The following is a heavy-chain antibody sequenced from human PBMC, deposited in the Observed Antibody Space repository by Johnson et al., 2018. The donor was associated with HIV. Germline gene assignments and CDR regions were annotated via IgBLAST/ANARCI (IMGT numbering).Heavy chain of an antibody. CDR3: ARDPSPIVGATDAFDI. Sequence: VQLVESGGGLIQPGGSLRLSCAASGFTVSTNYMTWVRQAPGKGLEWVSVIYSGGSTYYADYVKGRFTISRDNSKNTLYLQMNSLRAEDTAVYYCARDPSPIVGATDAFDIWGQGTMVTVSS. CDR1: GFTVSTNY. CDR2: IYSGGST. V-gene: IGHV3-53*01. J-gene: IGHJ3*02. D-gene: IGHD1-26*01.